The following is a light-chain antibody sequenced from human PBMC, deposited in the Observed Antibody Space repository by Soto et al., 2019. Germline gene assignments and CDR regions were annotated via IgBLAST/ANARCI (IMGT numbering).Light chain of an antibody. CDR3: MQALQTPPWT. Sequence: EIVMTQSPLPLPLNPAFSASISARASRRILHSNGYNYLDWYLQKPGQSPNLLSYLGSNRAYGVPDRFSGSGSGTDFTLKISRVEAADVGVYYYMQALQTPPWTFGQGTKVDI. V-gene: IGKV2-28*01. CDR2: LGS. J-gene: IGKJ1*01. CDR1: RRILHSNGYNY.